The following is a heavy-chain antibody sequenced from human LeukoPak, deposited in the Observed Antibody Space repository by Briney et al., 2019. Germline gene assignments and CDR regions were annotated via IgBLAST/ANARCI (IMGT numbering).Heavy chain of an antibody. CDR3: ARSSGGPLSGFDP. D-gene: IGHD2/OR15-2a*01. J-gene: IGHJ5*02. CDR2: IYAGDSDT. V-gene: IGHV5-51*01. CDR1: GYSFNTNW. Sequence: GESLKISCKGSGYSFNTNWIGWVRQMPGKGLEWMGIIYAGDSDTRYSPSFQGQVTISADKSISTAYLQWSSLKASDSAMYYCARSSGGPLSGFDPWGQGTLVTVSS.